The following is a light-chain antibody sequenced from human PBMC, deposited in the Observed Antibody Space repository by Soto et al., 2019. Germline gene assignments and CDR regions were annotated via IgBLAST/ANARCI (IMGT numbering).Light chain of an antibody. Sequence: EIVMTQSPATLSVSPGERATLSFTASHYVYSNVAWFQQRPGQAPRLLIYRASTRATGTPARFSGSGSGTEFTLTITSLQSEDFALYYCQQYHNLWTFGRGTKVDIK. CDR1: HYVYSN. V-gene: IGKV3-15*01. CDR3: QQYHNLWT. J-gene: IGKJ1*01. CDR2: RAS.